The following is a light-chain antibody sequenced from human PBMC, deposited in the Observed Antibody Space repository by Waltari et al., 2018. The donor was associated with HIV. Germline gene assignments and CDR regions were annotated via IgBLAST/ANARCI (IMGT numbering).Light chain of an antibody. V-gene: IGLV2-23*02. CDR3: CSKSTIYFGVL. CDR1: SNDIGISNL. J-gene: IGLJ2*01. CDR2: DVD. Sequence: QSALSQPASVPGSPGQSITISCSGTSNDIGISNLVSWYQHHPGKAPKLIIFDVDKRPSGISDRFSGSKSGYTASLTISGLRTEDEADYFCCSKSTIYFGVLFGGGTTLTVL.